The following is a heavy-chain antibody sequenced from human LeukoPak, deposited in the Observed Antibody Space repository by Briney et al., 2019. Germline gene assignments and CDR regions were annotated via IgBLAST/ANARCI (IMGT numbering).Heavy chain of an antibody. CDR3: ARGSYGGNYGY. J-gene: IGHJ4*02. CDR1: GASISSSTYY. D-gene: IGHD4-23*01. V-gene: IGHV4-39*07. Sequence: SETLSLTCTVSGASISSSTYYWGWIRQPPGKGLEWIGSASYSGNTYYNPSLKSRVTILVDTSKNQFSLKMTSVTAADTAVYYCARGSYGGNYGYWGQGTLVTVSS. CDR2: ASYSGNT.